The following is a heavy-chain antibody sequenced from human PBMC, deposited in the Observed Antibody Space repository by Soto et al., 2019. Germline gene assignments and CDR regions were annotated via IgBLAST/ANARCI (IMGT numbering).Heavy chain of an antibody. J-gene: IGHJ5*02. CDR2: IFHSGTT. CDR3: ARHGPGLPFDP. Sequence: SETLSLTCTVSGGSISINYLSWIRQPPGKGLEWIGYIFHSGTTKYNPSLKSRVTISIDTSKNQFSVMLTSVTAADTAVYYCARHGPGLPFDPWGQGTLVTVSS. CDR1: GGSISINY. D-gene: IGHD2-21*01. V-gene: IGHV4-59*08.